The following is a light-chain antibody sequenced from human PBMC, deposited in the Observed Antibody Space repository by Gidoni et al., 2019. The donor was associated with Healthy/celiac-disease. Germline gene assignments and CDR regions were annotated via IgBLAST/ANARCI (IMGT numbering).Light chain of an antibody. Sequence: HSVSESQGKTVTISCTRSSGSIASNYVQWYQQRPGSAPTTVIYEDNQRPTGVPDRFSVSIESSSNSASLTISGLKTEDEADYYCQSYDSSNHEVVFGVGTKLTVL. CDR1: SGSIASNY. J-gene: IGLJ2*01. CDR3: QSYDSSNHEVV. V-gene: IGLV6-57*04. CDR2: EDN.